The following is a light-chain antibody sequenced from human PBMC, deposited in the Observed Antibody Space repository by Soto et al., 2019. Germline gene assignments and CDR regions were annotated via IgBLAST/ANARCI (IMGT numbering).Light chain of an antibody. CDR2: GAS. CDR1: QGISTW. CDR3: QQANTFPIT. Sequence: DIQMTQSPSSVSASIGDRVTITCRASQGISTWLAWYQQKPGKAPNLLIYGASRLQSGVQSRFSGSGSGTDFTLTISSLQPEDFATYYCQQANTFPITFGQGTRLEIK. J-gene: IGKJ5*01. V-gene: IGKV1-12*01.